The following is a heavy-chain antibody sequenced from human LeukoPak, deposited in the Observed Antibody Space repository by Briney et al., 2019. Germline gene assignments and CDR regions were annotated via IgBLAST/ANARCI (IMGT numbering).Heavy chain of an antibody. CDR3: ARMDTYFDY. J-gene: IGHJ4*02. CDR2: IYHSGST. V-gene: IGHV4-38-2*02. D-gene: IGHD3/OR15-3a*01. CDR1: GYSISSGYY. Sequence: PSETLSLTCTVSGYSISSGYYWGWIRQPPGKGLEWIGSIYHSGSTYYNPSLKSRVTISVDTSKNQFSLKLSSVTAADTAVYYCARMDTYFDYWGQGTLVTVSS.